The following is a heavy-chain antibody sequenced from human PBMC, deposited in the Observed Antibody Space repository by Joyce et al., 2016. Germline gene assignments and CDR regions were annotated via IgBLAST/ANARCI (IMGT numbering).Heavy chain of an antibody. V-gene: IGHV4-39*07. CDR1: FGTISSISYF. CDR2: IAHMGST. D-gene: IGHD1-1*01. J-gene: IGHJ6*03. CDR3: ARGLGEEWNGLPGAPFHIDV. Sequence: QLQLQESGPGVVKPSETLSLTCSLSFGTISSISYFWGWIRQPPGKGLEWIGSIAHMGSTYYNPSLKSRLTISVDSSRSQFSLKLSSVTAADTAVYYCARGLGEEWNGLPGAPFHIDVWGKGTTVTVSS.